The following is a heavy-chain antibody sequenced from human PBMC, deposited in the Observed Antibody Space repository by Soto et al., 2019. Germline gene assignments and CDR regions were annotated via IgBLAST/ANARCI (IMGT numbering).Heavy chain of an antibody. Sequence: GGSLRLSCSASGGTCSSYAMHWVRQAPGKGLEYVSAISSNGGSTYYADSVKGRFTISRDNSKNTLYLQMSSLRAEDTAVYYCVKDKGRYCYYYGTDVWGQGTTVTVSS. CDR2: ISSNGGST. D-gene: IGHD2-15*01. CDR3: VKDKGRYCYYYGTDV. V-gene: IGHV3-64D*08. CDR1: GGTCSSYA. J-gene: IGHJ6*02.